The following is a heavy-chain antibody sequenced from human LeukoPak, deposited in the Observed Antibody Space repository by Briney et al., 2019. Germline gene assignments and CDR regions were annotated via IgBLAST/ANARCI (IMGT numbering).Heavy chain of an antibody. CDR2: ISSSSSYI. J-gene: IGHJ6*02. V-gene: IGHV3-21*04. D-gene: IGHD3-10*01. CDR1: GFTFSSYS. CDR3: ARDRTMVRGVGGYYGMDV. Sequence: GGSLRLSCAASGFTFSSYSMDWVRQAPGKGLEWVSSISSSSSYIYYADSVKGRFTISRDNAKHSLYLQMNSLRAEDTAVYYCARDRTMVRGVGGYYGMDVWGQGTTVTVSS.